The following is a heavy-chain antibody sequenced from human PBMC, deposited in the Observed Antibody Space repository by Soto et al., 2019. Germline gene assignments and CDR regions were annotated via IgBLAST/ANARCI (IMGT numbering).Heavy chain of an antibody. V-gene: IGHV4-4*07. CDR2: ISTSGTT. CDR3: AREAGPDRWFDP. Sequence: SETLSLTCTVSGASISSYFWTWIRQPAGKGLDWIGRISTSGTTNYNPSLKSRVTMSVDTSKNHFSLNLSSVTAADTAVYYCAREAGPDRWFDPWGQGTLVTV. CDR1: GASISSYF. J-gene: IGHJ5*02. D-gene: IGHD6-19*01.